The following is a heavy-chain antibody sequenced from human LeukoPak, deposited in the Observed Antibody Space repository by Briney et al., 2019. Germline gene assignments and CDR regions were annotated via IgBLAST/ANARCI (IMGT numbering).Heavy chain of an antibody. J-gene: IGHJ6*02. CDR1: GDSISNYY. D-gene: IGHD1-14*01. Sequence: SETLSLTCTVSGDSISNYYWSWIRQPPGKGLEWIGYISYSGITNYNPSLKSRVTISLDTSKNHFSLKMRSVAAADTAVYYCARGPRTAYYYYYYGMDVWGQGTTVTVSS. CDR2: ISYSGIT. CDR3: ARGPRTAYYYYYYGMDV. V-gene: IGHV4-59*12.